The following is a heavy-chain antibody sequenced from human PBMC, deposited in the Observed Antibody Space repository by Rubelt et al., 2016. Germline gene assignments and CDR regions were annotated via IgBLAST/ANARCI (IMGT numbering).Heavy chain of an antibody. J-gene: IGHJ3*02. V-gene: IGHV3-74*01. Sequence: GKGLVWVSRIKGDGSWTSYADSVKGRFTISRDNAKNTLYLQMNSLRVEDTAVYYCAKATFYYDSSGYQGYDVFDMWGQGTMVTVSS. CDR2: IKGDGSWT. CDR3: AKATFYYDSSGYQGYDVFDM. D-gene: IGHD3-22*01.